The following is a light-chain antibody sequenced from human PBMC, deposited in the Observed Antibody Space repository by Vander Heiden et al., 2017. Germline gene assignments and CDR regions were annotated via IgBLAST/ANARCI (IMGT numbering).Light chain of an antibody. Sequence: SYVLTQPPSVSVAPGQTARSTCGGTNIGSKSVHWYQQKPGQAPVLVVYDDSDRPSGIPERFSGSNSGNTATLTISRVEAGDEADYYCQVWDNSSDLSVVFGGGTKLTVL. CDR3: QVWDNSSDLSVV. J-gene: IGLJ2*01. V-gene: IGLV3-21*02. CDR1: NIGSKS. CDR2: DDS.